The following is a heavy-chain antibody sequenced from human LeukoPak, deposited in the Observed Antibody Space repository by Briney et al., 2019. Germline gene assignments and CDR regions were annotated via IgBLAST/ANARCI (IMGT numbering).Heavy chain of an antibody. J-gene: IGHJ5*02. Sequence: SKTLSLTCTVSGGSISSSSYYWGWIPQPPGKGLEWIVSIYYSGSTYYNPSLKSRVTISVDTSKNQFSLKLSSVTAADTAVYYCARRGVTMVRGVIPDGFDPWGQGTLVTVSS. CDR2: IYYSGST. CDR1: GGSISSSSYY. D-gene: IGHD3-10*01. V-gene: IGHV4-39*01. CDR3: ARRGVTMVRGVIPDGFDP.